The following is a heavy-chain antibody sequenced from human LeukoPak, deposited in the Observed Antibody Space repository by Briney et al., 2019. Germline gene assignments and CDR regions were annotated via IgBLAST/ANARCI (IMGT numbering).Heavy chain of an antibody. Sequence: GGSLRLSCAASGFTFDDYDMSWVRQAPGKGLEWVSRINWNGGSTGYADSVKGRFTISRDNAKSSLYLQLNSLRADDTAVYYCARDVSGDSPIYWGQGTLVTVSS. CDR3: ARDVSGDSPIY. V-gene: IGHV3-20*04. CDR1: GFTFDDYD. D-gene: IGHD1-26*01. CDR2: INWNGGST. J-gene: IGHJ4*02.